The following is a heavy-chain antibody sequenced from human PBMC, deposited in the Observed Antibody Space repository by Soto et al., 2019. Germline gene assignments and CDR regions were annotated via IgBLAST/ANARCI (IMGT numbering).Heavy chain of an antibody. CDR2: IKQDGSEK. CDR3: ARDDYGMDV. V-gene: IGHV3-7*01. CDR1: GFTFSSYS. J-gene: IGHJ6*02. Sequence: PGGSLRLSCAASGFTFSSYSMSWVRQAPGKGLEWVANIKQDGSEKYYVDSLKGRFTFSRDNAKNSLYLQMNSLRAEDTAVYYCARDDYGMDVWGQGTTVTVSS.